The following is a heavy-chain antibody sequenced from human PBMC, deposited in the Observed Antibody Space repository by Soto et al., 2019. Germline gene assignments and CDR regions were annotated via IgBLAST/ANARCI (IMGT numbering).Heavy chain of an antibody. V-gene: IGHV3-64D*06. Sequence: GSLRLSCLASRLSLSNYAMHWVRQAPGKGLEYVSTISSNGDSTYYADSVKGRFTITRDNSKNTLYLQIRSMRDEDTAVYYCVKYYYDSSGYYGLNAFDIWGQGTMVTVSS. D-gene: IGHD3-22*01. CDR2: ISSNGDST. J-gene: IGHJ3*02. CDR3: VKYYYDSSGYYGLNAFDI. CDR1: RLSLSNYA.